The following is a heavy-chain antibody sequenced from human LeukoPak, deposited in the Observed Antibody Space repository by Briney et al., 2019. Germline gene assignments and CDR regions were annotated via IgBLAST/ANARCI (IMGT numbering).Heavy chain of an antibody. CDR2: VYYNGDT. J-gene: IGHJ5*02. V-gene: IGHV4-59*12. D-gene: IGHD3-10*01. Sequence: SETLSLTCTVSGDSITNYYWSWIRQPPGKGLEWIGYVYYNGDTNYNPSLKSRVTVSLDASKNQFSLKLSSVTAADTAVYYCARDKGQYGSGTRGFTWFDPWGQGTLVTVSS. CDR1: GDSITNYY. CDR3: ARDKGQYGSGTRGFTWFDP.